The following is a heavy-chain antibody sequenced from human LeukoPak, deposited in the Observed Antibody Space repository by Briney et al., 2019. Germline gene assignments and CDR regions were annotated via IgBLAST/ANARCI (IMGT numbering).Heavy chain of an antibody. CDR3: ARTFCSSLNCPLDD. J-gene: IGHJ4*02. D-gene: IGHD2-2*01. V-gene: IGHV4-59*01. CDR1: GGSISGYY. Sequence: SETLSLTCTVSGGSISGYYWSWSRQPPGKGVEWIGNLYYMRGAWYKSSLKSRVTTSVDTSRNEFSLKLSSVTAADTAVYYCARTFCSSLNCPLDDWGQGILVIVSS. CDR2: LYYMRGA.